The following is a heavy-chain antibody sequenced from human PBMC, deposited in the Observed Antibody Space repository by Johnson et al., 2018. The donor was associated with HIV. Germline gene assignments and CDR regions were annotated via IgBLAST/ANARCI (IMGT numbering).Heavy chain of an antibody. CDR3: ARVRVGAFDI. J-gene: IGHJ3*02. CDR2: IYSGGST. CDR1: GFTVTSDY. V-gene: IGHV3-66*02. D-gene: IGHD1-26*01. Sequence: VQLVESGGDLVQPGGSLRLSCAASGFTVTSDYMSWVRQAPGKGLEWVSIIYSGGSTYYADSVKGRFTISRDNSKNTLHLQMSSLRPEDTAVYYCARVRVGAFDIWGQGTMVTVSS.